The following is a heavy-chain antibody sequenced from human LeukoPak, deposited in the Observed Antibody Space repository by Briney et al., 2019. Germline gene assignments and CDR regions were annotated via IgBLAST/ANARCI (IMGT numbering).Heavy chain of an antibody. Sequence: GGSLRLSCAASGFTFSSYWMSWVRQAPGKGLEWVANIKQDGSEKYYVDSVKGRFTISRDNAKNSLYLQMNSLRAEDTAVYYCAKSRYDYVWGSYRPLDYWGQGTLVTVSS. V-gene: IGHV3-7*03. CDR1: GFTFSSYW. CDR3: AKSRYDYVWGSYRPLDY. CDR2: IKQDGSEK. D-gene: IGHD3-16*02. J-gene: IGHJ4*02.